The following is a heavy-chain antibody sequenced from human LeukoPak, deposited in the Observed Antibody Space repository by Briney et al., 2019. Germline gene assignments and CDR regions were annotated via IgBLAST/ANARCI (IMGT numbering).Heavy chain of an antibody. V-gene: IGHV4-59*01. Sequence: SETLSLTCTVSGGSISSYYWSWIRQPPGKGLEWIGYIYYSGSTNYNPSLKSRVTISVDTSKNQFSLKLSSVTAADTAVYYCARDYYDSSVSIRFVYWAQEPLVTVSS. D-gene: IGHD3-22*01. J-gene: IGHJ4*02. CDR2: IYYSGST. CDR3: ARDYYDSSVSIRFVY. CDR1: GGSISSYY.